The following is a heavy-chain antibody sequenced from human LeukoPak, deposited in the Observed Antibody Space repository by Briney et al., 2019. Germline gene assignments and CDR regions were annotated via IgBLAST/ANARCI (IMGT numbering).Heavy chain of an antibody. CDR1: GFTVDRKH. V-gene: IGHV3-66*01. J-gene: IGHJ4*02. CDR3: AARDGGDYPYFDY. D-gene: IGHD4-17*01. CDR2: IYTGGNT. Sequence: QTGGSLRLSCAASGFTVDRKHMTWVRQAPGKGLQWKSFIYTGGNTYYSDSVKGRFTVSRDTSKNTVYLQMDSLRDEDTGVYRCAARDGGDYPYFDYWGPGTLVTVSS.